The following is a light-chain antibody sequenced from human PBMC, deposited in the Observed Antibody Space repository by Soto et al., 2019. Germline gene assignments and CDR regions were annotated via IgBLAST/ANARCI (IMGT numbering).Light chain of an antibody. CDR1: QSISSR. CDR2: DAS. CDR3: QQYDYSRT. V-gene: IGKV1-5*01. Sequence: DIQMTQSPSTLSASVGDRVTITCRASQSISSRLAWYQQKPGKAPKFLVYDASNLESGVQSRFSGSGSGTEFSLTIRGLQPDDFATYYCQQYDYSRTFGQGTKVDI. J-gene: IGKJ1*01.